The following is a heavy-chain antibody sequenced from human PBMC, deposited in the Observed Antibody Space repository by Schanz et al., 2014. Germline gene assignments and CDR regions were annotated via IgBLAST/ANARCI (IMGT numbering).Heavy chain of an antibody. J-gene: IGHJ4*02. CDR1: GFTFSSYG. D-gene: IGHD3-10*01. Sequence: QVQLVESGGGVVQPGRSLRLSCAASGFTFSSYGMHWVRQAPGKGLEWVAVIWYDGSNKYYADSVKGRFTISRDNSKNTLYLQMNSLRAEDTAVYYCARIGGSVCDYWAQGTLVTVSS. V-gene: IGHV3-33*01. CDR3: ARIGGSVCDY. CDR2: IWYDGSNK.